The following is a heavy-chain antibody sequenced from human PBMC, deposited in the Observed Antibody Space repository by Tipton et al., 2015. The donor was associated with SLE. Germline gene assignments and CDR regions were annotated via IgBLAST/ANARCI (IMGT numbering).Heavy chain of an antibody. CDR3: ARLGFYDILTGRDFDY. CDR1: GYSFTSYW. Sequence: QLVQSGAEVKKPGESLRISRKGSGYSFTSYWISWVRQVPGKGLEWMGRIDPSDSYTNYSPSFQGRVTISADKSISTAYLQWSSLKASDTAMYYCARLGFYDILTGRDFDYWGQGTLVTVSS. V-gene: IGHV5-10-1*01. D-gene: IGHD3-9*01. J-gene: IGHJ4*02. CDR2: IDPSDSYT.